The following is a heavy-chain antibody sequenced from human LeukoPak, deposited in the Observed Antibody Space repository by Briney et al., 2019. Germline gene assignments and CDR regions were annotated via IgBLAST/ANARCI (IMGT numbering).Heavy chain of an antibody. CDR3: VKDVGGSYAFDY. V-gene: IGHV3-64D*09. Sequence: GGSLRLSCPASGFTFSRYAMHWVRQAPGKGLEYVSGINDNGGRTHYGDSVKGRFSISRDNSKNTLHLQMSTLRAEDTALYYCVKDVGGSYAFDYWGQGILVTVAS. J-gene: IGHJ4*02. D-gene: IGHD1-26*01. CDR2: INDNGGRT. CDR1: GFTFSRYA.